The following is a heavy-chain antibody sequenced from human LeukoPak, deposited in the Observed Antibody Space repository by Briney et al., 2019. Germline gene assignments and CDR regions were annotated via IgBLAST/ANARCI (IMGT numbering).Heavy chain of an antibody. Sequence: GGSLRLSCAASGFTVSGSYKSWVRQAPGKGPDWVSVISNDGNTFYAGSVKGRFTISRDNSKNTVYLQINNLRADDTAVYYCARGPASNSWGQGTLVTVSS. V-gene: IGHV3-53*01. CDR2: ISNDGNT. CDR1: GFTVSGSY. CDR3: ARGPASNS. D-gene: IGHD2-2*01. J-gene: IGHJ4*02.